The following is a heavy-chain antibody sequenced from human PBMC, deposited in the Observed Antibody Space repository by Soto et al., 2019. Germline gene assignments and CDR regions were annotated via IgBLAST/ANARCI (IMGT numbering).Heavy chain of an antibody. CDR1: GFTFSSYA. D-gene: IGHD2-8*01. Sequence: EVQLLESGGGLVQPGGSLRLSCAASGFTFSSYAMSWVRQAPGKGLEWVSALSGSGGSTYYADSVKGRFTISRDNSKNTLYLQMNSLRAEDTAVYYCAKGTRYCTNGVCYTGYFDYWGQGTLVTVSS. J-gene: IGHJ4*02. CDR3: AKGTRYCTNGVCYTGYFDY. V-gene: IGHV3-23*01. CDR2: LSGSGGST.